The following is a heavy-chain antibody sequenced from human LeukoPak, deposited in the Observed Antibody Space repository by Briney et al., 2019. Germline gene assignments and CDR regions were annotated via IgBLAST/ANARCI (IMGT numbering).Heavy chain of an antibody. CDR3: ARERLGFRVDV. J-gene: IGHJ6*04. CDR2: INTSGNT. CDR1: GDSISNYY. Sequence: SETLSLTCTVSGDSISNYYWTWIRQSAGKGLQWIGRINTSGNTNYNPYLKSRVTMSLDTSKNQFSLNLSSVTAADTAVYYCARERLGFRVDVWGKGTAVTVSS. V-gene: IGHV4-4*07. D-gene: IGHD3-10*01.